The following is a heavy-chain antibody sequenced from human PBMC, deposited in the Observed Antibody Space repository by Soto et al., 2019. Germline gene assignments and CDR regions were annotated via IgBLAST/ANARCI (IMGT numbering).Heavy chain of an antibody. CDR3: ESVIDGMAIGHYYGMDV. CDR1: GYTFTSYG. CDR2: ISAYNGNT. V-gene: IGHV1-18*01. J-gene: IGHJ6*02. Sequence: ASVKVSCKASGYTFTSYGISWVRQAPGQGLEWMGWISAYNGNTNYAQKLQGRVTMTTDTSTSTAYMELRSLRSDDTAVYYCESVIDGMAIGHYYGMDVWGQGSTVNVS.